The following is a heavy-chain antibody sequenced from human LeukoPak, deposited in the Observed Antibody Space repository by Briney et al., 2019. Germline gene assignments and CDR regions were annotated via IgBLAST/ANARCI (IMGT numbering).Heavy chain of an antibody. CDR1: VYTFTSYD. V-gene: IGHV1-8*01. D-gene: IGHD3-10*01. J-gene: IGHJ6*02. CDR2: MNPNSGNT. CDR3: ARSITMVRGVIITRPFYRMDV. Sequence: ASVKVSCKASVYTFTSYDLNWVRRATGQGREWRGWMNPNSGNTGYAQRFQGRVTMTRNNSISTAYMELSSLRSDDTAVYYCARSITMVRGVIITRPFYRMDVWGQGTTVTVSS.